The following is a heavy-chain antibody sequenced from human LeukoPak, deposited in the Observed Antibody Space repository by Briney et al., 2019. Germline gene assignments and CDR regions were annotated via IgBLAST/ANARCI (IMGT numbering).Heavy chain of an antibody. J-gene: IGHJ4*02. V-gene: IGHV4-59*01. CDR1: GGSISSYY. Sequence: PSETLSLTCTVSGGSISSYYWSWIRQPPGKGLDWIGYIYYSGSTNYNPSLKSRVTISVDTSKNQFSLKLSSVTAAVTAVYYCARFPDSRGFDYFDYWGQGTLVTVSS. D-gene: IGHD3-22*01. CDR2: IYYSGST. CDR3: ARFPDSRGFDYFDY.